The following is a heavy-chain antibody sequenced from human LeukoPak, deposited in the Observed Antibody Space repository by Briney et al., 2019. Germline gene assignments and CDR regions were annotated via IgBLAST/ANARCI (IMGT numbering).Heavy chain of an antibody. J-gene: IGHJ6*02. CDR3: ARERFLEWLLGTYGMDV. Sequence: PGGSLRLSCAASGFTFSSYSMNWVRQAPGKGLEWVSYISSSSSTIYYADSVKGRFTISRDNAKNSLYLQMNSLRAEDTAVYYCARERFLEWLLGTYGMDVWGQGTTVTVSS. D-gene: IGHD3-3*01. V-gene: IGHV3-48*01. CDR2: ISSSSSTI. CDR1: GFTFSSYS.